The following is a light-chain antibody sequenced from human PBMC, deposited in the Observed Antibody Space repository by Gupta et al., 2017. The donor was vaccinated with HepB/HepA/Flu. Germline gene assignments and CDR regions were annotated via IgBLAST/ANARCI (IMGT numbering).Light chain of an antibody. CDR2: EGS. V-gene: IGKV2D-29*01. CDR1: QSLLHSAGKTY. J-gene: IGKJ1*01. CDR3: RQRIQVPWT. Sequence: DIVMTQTPLSLSVTPGQPASISCKSSQSLLHSAGKTYLHWYLQKPGQPPQLLIYEGSNRCSGLPERFSGSGSGTDFTLKISRVEAEDVGVYYCRQRIQVPWTFGQGTKVEIK.